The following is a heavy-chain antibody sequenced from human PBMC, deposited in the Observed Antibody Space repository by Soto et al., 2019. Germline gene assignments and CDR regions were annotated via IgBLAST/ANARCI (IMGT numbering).Heavy chain of an antibody. J-gene: IGHJ5*02. D-gene: IGHD4-4*01. V-gene: IGHV4-38-2*01. CDR1: GDSIISIYH. CDR3: ARGATTVRGHNWFDP. CDR2: IYHSGTT. Sequence: SETLSLTCAVSGDSIISIYHWAWIRQPPGRGLEWIASIYHSGTTYYTPSLKSRVTISVDTSKNQFSLQLNSVTPEDTAVYYCARGATTVRGHNWFDPWGQGTLVTVSS.